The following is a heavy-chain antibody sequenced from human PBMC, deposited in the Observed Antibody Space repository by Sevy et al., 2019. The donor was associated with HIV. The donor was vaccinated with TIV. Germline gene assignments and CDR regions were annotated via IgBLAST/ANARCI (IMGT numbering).Heavy chain of an antibody. CDR3: VKHIQLWLHGMDV. V-gene: IGHV3-23*01. CDR1: GFTFSSYA. Sequence: GGSLRLSCAASGFTFSSYAMSWVRQAPGKGLEWVSAISGSGGSTYYADSVKGRFTISRDNSKNTLYLQMNSLRAEDTAVYYCVKHIQLWLHGMDVWGQGTTVTVSS. J-gene: IGHJ6*02. CDR2: ISGSGGST. D-gene: IGHD5-18*01.